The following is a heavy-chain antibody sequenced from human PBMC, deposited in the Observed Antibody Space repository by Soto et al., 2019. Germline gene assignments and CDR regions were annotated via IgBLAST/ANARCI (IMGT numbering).Heavy chain of an antibody. V-gene: IGHV1-69*13. Sequence: SVKVSCKASGGTFSSYAISWVRQAPGQGLEWMGGIIPIFGTANYAQKFQGRVTITADESTSTAYMELSSLRSEDTAVYYCARDQTGITGTRAWFDPWGQGTLVTVYS. J-gene: IGHJ5*02. D-gene: IGHD1-7*01. CDR1: GGTFSSYA. CDR2: IIPIFGTA. CDR3: ARDQTGITGTRAWFDP.